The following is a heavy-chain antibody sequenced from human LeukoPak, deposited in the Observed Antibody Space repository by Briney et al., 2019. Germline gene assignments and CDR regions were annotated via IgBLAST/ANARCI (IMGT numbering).Heavy chain of an antibody. D-gene: IGHD2-2*02. V-gene: IGHV4-4*07. J-gene: IGHJ5*02. CDR3: ARDRYCSSTSCYTAGGWFDP. CDR2: IYTSGST. CDR1: GGSISSYY. Sequence: SETLSLTCTVSGGSISSYYWSWIRQPARKGLEWIGRIYTSGSTNYNPSLKSRVTMSVDTSKNQFSLKLSSVTAADTAVYYCARDRYCSSTSCYTAGGWFDPWGQGTLVTVSS.